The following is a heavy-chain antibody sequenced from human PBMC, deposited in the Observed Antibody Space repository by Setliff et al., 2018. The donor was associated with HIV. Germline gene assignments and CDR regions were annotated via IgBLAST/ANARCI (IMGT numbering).Heavy chain of an antibody. CDR2: ITHSGST. J-gene: IGHJ6*03. V-gene: IGHV4-34*01. Sequence: SETLSLTCSISGGSVTSYLWHWFRQPPGKGLEWIGEITHSGSTNYNPSLETRVTISVDTSKNQFSLKLSSVTAADTAVYYCAKGVAGLQYYYYYMDVWGKGTTVTVSS. CDR1: GGSVTSYL. CDR3: AKGVAGLQYYYYYMDV. D-gene: IGHD6-19*01.